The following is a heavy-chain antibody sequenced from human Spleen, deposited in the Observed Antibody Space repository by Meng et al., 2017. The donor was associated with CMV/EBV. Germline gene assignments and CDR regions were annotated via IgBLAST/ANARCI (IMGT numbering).Heavy chain of an antibody. Sequence: ASVKVSCKASGYTFTGYYMHWVRQAPGQGLEWMGWINPNSGGTNYAQKFQGRVTMTRDTSISTAYMELSRLRSDDTAVYYCASGEPSRLCSSTSCYSGSGFPYYGMDVWGQGTTVTVSS. CDR3: ASGEPSRLCSSTSCYSGSGFPYYGMDV. CDR1: GYTFTGYY. V-gene: IGHV1-2*02. D-gene: IGHD2-2*01. J-gene: IGHJ6*02. CDR2: INPNSGGT.